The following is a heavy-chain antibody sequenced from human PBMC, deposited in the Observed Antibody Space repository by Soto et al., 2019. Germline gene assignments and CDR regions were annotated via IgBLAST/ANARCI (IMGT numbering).Heavy chain of an antibody. V-gene: IGHV4-39*01. J-gene: IGHJ6*02. CDR3: ARQGGAVLRMNYSGMDV. Sequence: SETLSLTCTVSGASISSTGYDWVWIRQPPXKGLEWVGSIFYSGTTKYTPSLKSRVTISGDTSKNQFSLNLNFVTAADTAVYYCARQGGAVLRMNYSGMDVWGQGITVTVSS. CDR2: IFYSGTT. CDR1: GASISSTGYD. D-gene: IGHD5-12*01.